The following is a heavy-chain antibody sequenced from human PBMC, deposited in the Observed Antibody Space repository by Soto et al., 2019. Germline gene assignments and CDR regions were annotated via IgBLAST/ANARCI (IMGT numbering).Heavy chain of an antibody. J-gene: IGHJ6*02. Sequence: GASVKVSCKASGGTFSSYAISWVRQAPGQGLEWMGGIIPIFGTANYAQKFQGRVTITADESTSTAYMELSSLRSEDTAVYYCARGRTYDFWSGYLYYYGMDVWGQGTTVTVS. D-gene: IGHD3-3*01. CDR1: GGTFSSYA. CDR3: ARGRTYDFWSGYLYYYGMDV. CDR2: IIPIFGTA. V-gene: IGHV1-69*13.